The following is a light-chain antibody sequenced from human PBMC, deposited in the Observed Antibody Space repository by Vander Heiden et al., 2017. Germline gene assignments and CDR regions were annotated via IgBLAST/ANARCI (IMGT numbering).Light chain of an antibody. CDR2: GDN. J-gene: IGLJ2*01. CDR1: TSNIGSNI. Sequence: SVLTQPPSASGTPGQRAILPCSGSTSNIGSNIVTWYQRLPGAAPKLLIYGDNHRPSGVPDRFSGSRSGTSASLAISGLQSEDEADYFCSAWDDNLNGVVFGGGTKLTVL. CDR3: SAWDDNLNGVV. V-gene: IGLV1-44*01.